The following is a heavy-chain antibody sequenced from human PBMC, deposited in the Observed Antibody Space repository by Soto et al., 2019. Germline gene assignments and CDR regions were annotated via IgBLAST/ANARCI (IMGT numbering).Heavy chain of an antibody. CDR1: GFSLSTSGVG. D-gene: IGHD3-10*01. CDR3: AHRRGRYYYGSGSYGYFDY. Sequence: QITLKESGPTLVKPTQTLTLTCTFSGFSLSTSGVGLGWIRQPPGKALQWLALIYWDADKRDSPSLKSRLTITKDTTKNQVVLTMTNRDRVDTATFYCAHRRGRYYYGSGSYGYFDYWGQGTLVTVSS. V-gene: IGHV2-5*02. CDR2: IYWDADK. J-gene: IGHJ4*02.